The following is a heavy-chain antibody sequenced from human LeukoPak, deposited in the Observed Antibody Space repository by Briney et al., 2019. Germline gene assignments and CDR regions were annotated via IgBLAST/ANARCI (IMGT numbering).Heavy chain of an antibody. Sequence: GSLRLSCAASGFTFSSYAMHWVRQAPGKGLEWVAVISYVGSNKYYADSVKGRFTISRDNSKNTLYLQMNSLRAEDTAVYYCAREVSYEGANFDYWGQGTLVTVSS. D-gene: IGHD5-18*01. CDR3: AREVSYEGANFDY. CDR2: ISYVGSNK. V-gene: IGHV3-30-3*01. J-gene: IGHJ4*02. CDR1: GFTFSSYA.